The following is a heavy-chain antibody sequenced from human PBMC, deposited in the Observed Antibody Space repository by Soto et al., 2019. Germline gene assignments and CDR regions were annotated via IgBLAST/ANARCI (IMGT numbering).Heavy chain of an antibody. Sequence: SETLSLTCTVSGGSISSSSYYWGWIRQPPGKGLEWIGSIYYSGSTYYNPSLKSRVTISVDTSKNQFSLKLSSVTAADTAVYYCASYITIFGVVPYGMEVWGQGTTVTVSS. CDR2: IYYSGST. CDR1: GGSISSSSYY. J-gene: IGHJ6*02. V-gene: IGHV4-39*01. CDR3: ASYITIFGVVPYGMEV. D-gene: IGHD3-3*01.